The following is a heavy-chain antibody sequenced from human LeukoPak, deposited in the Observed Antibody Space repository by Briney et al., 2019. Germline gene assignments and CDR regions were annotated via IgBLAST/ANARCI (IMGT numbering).Heavy chain of an antibody. V-gene: IGHV3-23*01. CDR1: GFTFSSYA. CDR2: ISGSGGST. Sequence: GGSLRLSCAASGFTFSSYAMSWVRQAPGKGLEWVSAISGSGGSTYYADSVKGRFTVSRDNSKNTLYLQMNSLRAEDTAVYYCAKDWRGAVVPRAFDIWGQGTMVTVSS. J-gene: IGHJ3*02. D-gene: IGHD2-2*01. CDR3: AKDWRGAVVPRAFDI.